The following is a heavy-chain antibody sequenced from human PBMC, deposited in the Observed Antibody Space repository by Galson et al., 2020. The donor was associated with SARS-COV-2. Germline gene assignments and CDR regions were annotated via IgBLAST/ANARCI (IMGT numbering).Heavy chain of an antibody. CDR1: GGSISSSSSY. J-gene: IGHJ4*02. Sequence: SETLSLTCTVSGGSISSSSSYWGWIRQPPGKGLEWIGSMYYSGSTYYNPSLKSQVTISVDTSKYQFSLRLSSVPAADTAVYYCARHAWFGELLAPFDYGGRGILGTVS. CDR2: MYYSGST. D-gene: IGHD3-10*01. CDR3: ARHAWFGELLAPFDY. V-gene: IGHV4-39*01.